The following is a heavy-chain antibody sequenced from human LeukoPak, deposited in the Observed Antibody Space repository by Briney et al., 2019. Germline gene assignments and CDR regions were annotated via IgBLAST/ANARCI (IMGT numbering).Heavy chain of an antibody. CDR2: ISSSSSYI. D-gene: IGHD5-18*01. CDR1: GFTFSSYS. V-gene: IGHV3-21*01. Sequence: PGGSLRLSCAASGFTFSSYSMNWVRQAPGKGLEWVSSISSSSSYIYYADSVKGRFTISRDNAKNSLYLQMNSLRAEDTAVYYCARITAMASSGDFDYWGQGTLVTVSS. J-gene: IGHJ4*02. CDR3: ARITAMASSGDFDY.